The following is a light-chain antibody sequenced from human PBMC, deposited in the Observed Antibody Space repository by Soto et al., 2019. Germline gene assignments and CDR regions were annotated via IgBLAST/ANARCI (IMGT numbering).Light chain of an antibody. Sequence: QSVLTQPPSASGTPGQRVTISCSGSSSNIGSNTVNWYQQLPGTAPKLLIYSNDQRHSGVPDRFSGSKSGTSASLAISGLQSEEEADYYCAAWDDRLSAVVFGGGTKLTVL. J-gene: IGLJ2*01. V-gene: IGLV1-44*01. CDR3: AAWDDRLSAVV. CDR2: SND. CDR1: SSNIGSNT.